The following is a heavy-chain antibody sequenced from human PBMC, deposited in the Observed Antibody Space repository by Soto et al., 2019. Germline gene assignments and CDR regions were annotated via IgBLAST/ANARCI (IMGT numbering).Heavy chain of an antibody. Sequence: QMQLVQSGPEVKKPGTSVTVSCKASGFTFSSSAVHWVRQARGQRLEWVGWIAVGNGNTNYAQQFQERVIITTDMSTSTAYMELNNLRSDDTAVYYWAAGQYPFVASRNGNGVDVWGQWTTVNVSS. CDR1: GFTFSSSA. V-gene: IGHV1-58*01. CDR3: AAGQYPFVASRNGNGVDV. CDR2: IAVGNGNT. D-gene: IGHD2-2*01. J-gene: IGHJ6*02.